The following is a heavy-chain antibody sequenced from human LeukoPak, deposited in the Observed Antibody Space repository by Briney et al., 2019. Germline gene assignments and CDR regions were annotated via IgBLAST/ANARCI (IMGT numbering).Heavy chain of an antibody. D-gene: IGHD4-23*01. CDR2: ISSSTNTI. CDR1: GFTFSDYY. J-gene: IGHJ3*02. CDR3: ARGGYGANDDAFDI. Sequence: GGSLRLSCAASGFTFSDYYMSWIRQAPGKGLEWVSYISSSTNTIYYADSVKGRFTISRDNAKNSLFLQMNSLRDEDTAVYYCARGGYGANDDAFDIWGQGTMVTVSS. V-gene: IGHV3-11*04.